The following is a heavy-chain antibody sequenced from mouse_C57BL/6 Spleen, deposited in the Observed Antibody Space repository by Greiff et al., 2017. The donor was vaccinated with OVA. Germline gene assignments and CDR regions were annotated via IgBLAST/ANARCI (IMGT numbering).Heavy chain of an antibody. D-gene: IGHD2-4*01. CDR2: ILPGSGST. J-gene: IGHJ3*01. Sequence: VQLQQSGAELMKPGASVKLSCKATGYTFTGYWIEWVKQRPGHGLEWIGEILPGSGSTNYNEKFKGKATFTADTSSNTAYMQLSSLTTEDSAIYYCARSEGYDYDGAWFAYWGQGTLVTVSA. V-gene: IGHV1-9*01. CDR1: GYTFTGYW. CDR3: ARSEGYDYDGAWFAY.